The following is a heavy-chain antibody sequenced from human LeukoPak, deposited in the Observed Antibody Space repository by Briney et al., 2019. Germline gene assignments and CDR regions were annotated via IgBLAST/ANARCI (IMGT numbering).Heavy chain of an antibody. D-gene: IGHD3-22*01. CDR2: IYPGDSDT. CDR3: ATLNLDYYDSSGTMYYFDY. V-gene: IGHV5-51*01. CDR1: GYSFTSYW. J-gene: IGHJ4*02. Sequence: GESLKIPCKGSGYSFTSYWIGWVRQMPGKGLEWMGIIYPGDSDTRYSPSFQGQVTISADKSISTAYLQWSSLKASDTAMYYCATLNLDYYDSSGTMYYFDYWGQGTLVTVSS.